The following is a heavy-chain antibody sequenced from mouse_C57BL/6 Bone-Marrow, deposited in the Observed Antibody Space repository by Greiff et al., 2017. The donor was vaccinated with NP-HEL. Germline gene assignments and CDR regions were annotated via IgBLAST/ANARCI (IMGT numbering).Heavy chain of an antibody. CDR2: INPNNGGT. D-gene: IGHD4-1*01. V-gene: IGHV1-26*01. Sequence: VQLQQSGPELVKPGASVKISCKASGYTFTDYYMNWVKQSHGKSLEWIGDINPNNGGTSYNQKFKGKATLTVDKSSSTAYMELRSLTSEDSAVYYCARGNWGGYWGQGTTLTVSS. CDR1: GYTFTDYY. J-gene: IGHJ2*01. CDR3: ARGNWGGY.